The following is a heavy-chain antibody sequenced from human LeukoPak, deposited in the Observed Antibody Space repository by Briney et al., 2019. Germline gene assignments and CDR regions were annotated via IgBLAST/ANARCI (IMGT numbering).Heavy chain of an antibody. J-gene: IGHJ4*02. V-gene: IGHV3-7*01. CDR3: ARFQDGAFDY. CDR1: GFTFSRYW. CDR2: IKQDGREK. D-gene: IGHD5-24*01. Sequence: GGSLGLSCAASGFTFSRYWMSWVRQAPGKGLEWVANIKQDGREKDYVDSVKGRFTISRDNAKNSLYLQMNSLRVEDTAVYYCARFQDGAFDYWGQGTLVTVSS.